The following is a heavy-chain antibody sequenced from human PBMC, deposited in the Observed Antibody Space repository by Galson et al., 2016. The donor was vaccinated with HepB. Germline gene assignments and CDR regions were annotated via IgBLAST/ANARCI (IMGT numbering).Heavy chain of an antibody. CDR1: GFIFSSYG. J-gene: IGHJ5*02. CDR2: ISSDGSNK. V-gene: IGHV3-30*18. CDR3: AKHRDPGGSSP. Sequence: SLRLSCAASGFIFSSYGIHWVRQAPGKGLEWVAVISSDGSNKYYPDSVKGRFTISRDNSKNTLHLQMNSLRAEDTAVYYCAKHRDPGGSSPWGQGTLVTVSS. D-gene: IGHD2-15*01.